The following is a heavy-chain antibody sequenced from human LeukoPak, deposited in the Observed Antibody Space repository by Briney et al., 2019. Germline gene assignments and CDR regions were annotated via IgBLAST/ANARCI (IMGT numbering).Heavy chain of an antibody. CDR2: IRSKAYGGTT. Sequence: GGSLRLSCTAPGFTFGDYAMSWFRQAPGKGLEWVGFIRSKAYGGTTEYAASVKGRFTISRDDSKSIAYLQMNSLKTEDTAVYYCTRTVLLSSSWYVYYYYGMDVWGQGTTVTVSS. V-gene: IGHV3-49*03. CDR3: TRTVLLSSSWYVYYYYGMDV. CDR1: GFTFGDYA. J-gene: IGHJ6*02. D-gene: IGHD6-13*01.